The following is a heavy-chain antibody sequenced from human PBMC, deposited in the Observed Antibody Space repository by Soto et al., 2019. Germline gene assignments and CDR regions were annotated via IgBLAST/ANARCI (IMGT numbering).Heavy chain of an antibody. D-gene: IGHD1-1*01. CDR3: ASTRRYNWNEKRPWSYYMEV. CDR1: GGSISSSSYY. Sequence: PSETLSLTCTVSGGSISSSSYYWGWIRQPPGKGLEWIGSIYYSGSTNYNPSLKSRVTISVDTSKNQFSLKLSSVTAADTAVYYCASTRRYNWNEKRPWSYYMEVWGKGTTVTVSS. J-gene: IGHJ6*03. V-gene: IGHV4-39*07. CDR2: IYYSGST.